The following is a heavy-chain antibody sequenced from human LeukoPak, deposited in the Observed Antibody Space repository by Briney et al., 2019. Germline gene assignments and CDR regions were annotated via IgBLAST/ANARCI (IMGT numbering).Heavy chain of an antibody. J-gene: IGHJ6*03. CDR1: GGSISSYY. CDR2: IYYSGST. CDR3: ARQGGFGEFAYYYYYMDV. D-gene: IGHD3-10*01. Sequence: PSETLSLTCTVSGGSISSYYWSWLRQPPGKGLEWIGYIYYSGSTNYNPSLKSRVTISVDTSKNQFSLKLSSVTAADTAVYYCARQGGFGEFAYYYYYMDVWGKGTTVTVSS. V-gene: IGHV4-59*08.